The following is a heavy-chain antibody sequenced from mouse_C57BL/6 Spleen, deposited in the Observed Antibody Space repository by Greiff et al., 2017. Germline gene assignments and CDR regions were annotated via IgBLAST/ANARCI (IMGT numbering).Heavy chain of an antibody. Sequence: EVQLQESGPGLVKPSQSLSLTCSVTGYSITSGYYWNWIRQFPGNKLEWMGYISYDGSNNYNPSLKNRISITRDTSKNQFFLKLNSVTTEDTATYYCAREGTIYYGYDWFAYWGQGTLVTVSA. CDR1: GYSITSGYY. J-gene: IGHJ3*01. D-gene: IGHD2-2*01. CDR3: AREGTIYYGYDWFAY. CDR2: ISYDGSN. V-gene: IGHV3-6*01.